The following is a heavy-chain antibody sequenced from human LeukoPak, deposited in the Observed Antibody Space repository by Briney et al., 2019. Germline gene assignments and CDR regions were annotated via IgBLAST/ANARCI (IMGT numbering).Heavy chain of an antibody. CDR3: ARGRGSSFDP. D-gene: IGHD6-13*01. CDR1: GFIFDDYG. J-gene: IGHJ5*02. CDR2: TNWNSVTI. Sequence: GGSLRLSCVGSGFIFDDYGMHWVRQVPGKGLEWVSGTNWNSVTIGYADSVKGRFTISRDNAKNSLYLQMNSLRAEDTAVYYCARGRGSSFDPWGQGTLVTVSS. V-gene: IGHV3-20*04.